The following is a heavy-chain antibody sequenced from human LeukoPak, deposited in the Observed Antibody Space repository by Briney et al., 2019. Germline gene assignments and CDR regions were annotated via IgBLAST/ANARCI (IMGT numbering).Heavy chain of an antibody. CDR3: VRDSFWSGYYTGGYFDY. CDR1: GYTFSSYY. V-gene: IGHV3-7*01. CDR2: IKQDGSEK. D-gene: IGHD3-3*01. Sequence: GGSLRLSCVAPGYTFSSYYMGWVSQAPGKGLEWVANIKQDGSEKYYVDSVKGRFTISRDNAKNSLYLQMNSLRVEDTAVYYCVRDSFWSGYYTGGYFDYWGQGTLVTVSS. J-gene: IGHJ4*02.